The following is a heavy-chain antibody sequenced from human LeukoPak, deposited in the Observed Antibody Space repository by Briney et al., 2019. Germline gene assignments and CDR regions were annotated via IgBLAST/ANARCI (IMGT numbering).Heavy chain of an antibody. CDR3: AKGRGWEASYYYYYMDV. Sequence: GGSLRLSCAASGFTFSNYSMNWVRQAPGKGLEWVAFIRYDGSNKYYTDSVKGRFTISRDNSKNTLYLQMNSLRAEDTAVYYCAKGRGWEASYYYYYMDVWGKGTTVTISS. J-gene: IGHJ6*03. V-gene: IGHV3-30*02. CDR1: GFTFSNYS. CDR2: IRYDGSNK. D-gene: IGHD1-26*01.